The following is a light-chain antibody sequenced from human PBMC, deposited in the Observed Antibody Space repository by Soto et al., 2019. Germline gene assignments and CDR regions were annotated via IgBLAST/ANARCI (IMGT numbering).Light chain of an antibody. V-gene: IGLV2-14*01. Sequence: QSALTQPASVSGSPGQSITIACTGTSSDIGGYNFVSWYQQHPGKAPKLLIXXXXXXXXXXXXXXSGSKSGKTASLTISXXXXXXXXXXYCNSYRTVSTYVFGTGTKLTVL. CDR2: XXX. CDR3: NSYRTVSTYV. J-gene: IGLJ1*01. CDR1: SSDIGGYNF.